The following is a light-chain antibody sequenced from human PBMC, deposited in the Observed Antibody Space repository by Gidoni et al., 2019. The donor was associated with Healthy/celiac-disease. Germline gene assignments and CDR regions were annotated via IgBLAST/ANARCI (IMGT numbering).Light chain of an antibody. CDR3: KQSYSTPRT. Sequence: DIQMTQSPSSLSASVGARVTITCRASQSISSYLNWYQQNPGKAPKLLIYAASSLQSGVPSRFSGSGSGTDFTLTISSLQPEDFATYYCKQSYSTPRTFXQXTKLEIK. V-gene: IGKV1-39*01. J-gene: IGKJ2*01. CDR2: AAS. CDR1: QSISSY.